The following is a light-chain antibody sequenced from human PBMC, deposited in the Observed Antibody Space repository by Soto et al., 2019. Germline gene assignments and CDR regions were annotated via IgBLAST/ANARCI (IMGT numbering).Light chain of an antibody. CDR2: KVS. V-gene: IGKV2-30*02. CDR1: QSLVHSDGIAY. J-gene: IGKJ1*01. CDR3: MAGGLRPPWT. Sequence: DVVMTQSPLSLPVTLGQPASISCRSNQSLVHSDGIAYFSWFQQRPGRSPRRLIYKVSNRDSGVPARFSGSGSGTDFALKISRVEAEDVGVYYCMAGGLRPPWTFGQGTKVDIK.